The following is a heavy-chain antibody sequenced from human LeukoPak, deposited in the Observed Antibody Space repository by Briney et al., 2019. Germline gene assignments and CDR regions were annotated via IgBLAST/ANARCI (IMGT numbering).Heavy chain of an antibody. J-gene: IGHJ4*02. CDR2: INHSGST. CDR1: GGSFSGYY. Sequence: SETLSLTCAVYGGSFSGYYWSWIRQPPGKGLEWIGEINHSGSTNYNPSLKSRVTISVDTSKNQFSLKLSSVTAADTAVYYCARALYYYGSGSYLDIDYWGQGTLVTVSS. V-gene: IGHV4-34*01. D-gene: IGHD3-10*01. CDR3: ARALYYYGSGSYLDIDY.